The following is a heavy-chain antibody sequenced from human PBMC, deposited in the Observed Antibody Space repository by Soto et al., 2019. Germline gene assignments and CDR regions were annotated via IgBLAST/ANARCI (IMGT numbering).Heavy chain of an antibody. CDR3: TRHPASGAVDI. V-gene: IGHV3-73*01. CDR2: IRSKANSYAT. Sequence: GGSLRLSCAASGFTFSSSAMHWVRQASGKGLEWVGRIRSKANSYATAYAASVKGRFTISRDDSKNTAYLQMNSLKTEDTAVYYCTRHPASGAVDIWGQGTMVTVSS. J-gene: IGHJ3*02. CDR1: GFTFSSSA.